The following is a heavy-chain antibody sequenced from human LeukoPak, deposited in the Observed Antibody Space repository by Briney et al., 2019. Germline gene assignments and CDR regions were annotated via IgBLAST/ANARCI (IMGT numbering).Heavy chain of an antibody. CDR1: GFTFSDYY. Sequence: GGSLRLSCAASGFTFSDYYMSWIRQAPGRGLEWASYISSSGDTRYYADSMKGRLTISRDNAKNSLYLQISSLRAEDTAIYYCARDRSTPDYWGQGTLVTVSS. CDR2: ISSSGDTR. J-gene: IGHJ4*02. V-gene: IGHV3-11*01. D-gene: IGHD2-15*01. CDR3: ARDRSTPDY.